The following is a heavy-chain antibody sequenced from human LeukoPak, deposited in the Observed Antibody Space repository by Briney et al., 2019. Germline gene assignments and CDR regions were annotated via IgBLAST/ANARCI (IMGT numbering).Heavy chain of an antibody. CDR2: INPSGGST. CDR3: ARDRGGITMVRGVIIEDRNWFDP. J-gene: IGHJ5*02. V-gene: IGHV1-46*01. D-gene: IGHD3-10*01. CDR1: GYTFTGYY. Sequence: ASVKVSCKASGYTFTGYYMHWVRQAPGQGLEWMGIINPSGGSTSYAQKFQGRVTMTRDTSTSTVYMELSSLRSEDTAVYYCARDRGGITMVRGVIIEDRNWFDPWGQGTLVTVSS.